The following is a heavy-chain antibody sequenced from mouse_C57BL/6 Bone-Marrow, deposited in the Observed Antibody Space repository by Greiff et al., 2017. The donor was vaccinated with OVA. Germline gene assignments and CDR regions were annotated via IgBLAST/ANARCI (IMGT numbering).Heavy chain of an antibody. CDR1: GFSLTSYG. CDR3: ARKGTGTGFAY. D-gene: IGHD4-1*01. CDR2: IWSGGST. Sequence: QVQLQQSGPGLVQPSQSLSITCTVSGFSLTSYGVHWVRQSPGKGLEWLGVIWSGGSTDYNAAFISRLSISKDNSKSQVFFKMNSLQADDTAIYYCARKGTGTGFAYWGQGTLVTVSA. V-gene: IGHV2-2*01. J-gene: IGHJ3*01.